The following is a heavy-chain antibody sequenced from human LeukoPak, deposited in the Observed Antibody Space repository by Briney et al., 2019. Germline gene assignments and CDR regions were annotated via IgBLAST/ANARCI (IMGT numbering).Heavy chain of an antibody. CDR3: ARQSVTMVRGTRGWFDP. Sequence: PSETLSLTCTVYGGSISSYYWSWIRQPPGKGLEWIGYIYYSGSTNYNPSLKSRVTISVDTSKNQFSLKLSSVTAADTAVYYCARQSVTMVRGTRGWFDPWGQGTLVTVSS. J-gene: IGHJ5*02. V-gene: IGHV4-59*08. CDR2: IYYSGST. CDR1: GGSISSYY. D-gene: IGHD3-10*01.